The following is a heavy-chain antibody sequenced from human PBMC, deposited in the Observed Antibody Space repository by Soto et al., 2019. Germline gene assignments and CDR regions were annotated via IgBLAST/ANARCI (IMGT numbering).Heavy chain of an antibody. J-gene: IGHJ4*02. D-gene: IGHD3-22*01. CDR3: AXLYSLGDSSGYYPNFDY. Sequence: PGGSLRLSCAASGFTFSSYAMHWVRQAPGKGLEWVAVISYDGSNKYYADSVKGRFTISRDNSKNTLYLQMNSLRAEDAAVYYCAXLYSLGDSSGYYPNFDYWGQGTLVTVSS. V-gene: IGHV3-30-3*01. CDR1: GFTFSSYA. CDR2: ISYDGSNK.